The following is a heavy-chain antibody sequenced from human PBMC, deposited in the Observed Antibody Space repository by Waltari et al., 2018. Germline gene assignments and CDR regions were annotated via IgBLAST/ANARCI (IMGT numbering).Heavy chain of an antibody. D-gene: IGHD4-17*01. CDR3: ARGGPDDYGDYLS. CDR2: MSSSRSYI. Sequence: EVQLVESGGGLVKPGGSMRLSCAAPGFTFHSYRMNWVGQAPGKGREWVSAMSSSRSYIYYADSGKGRCPISRDNAKNALLLQMNSRRAADTAVYYCARGGPDDYGDYLSWGQGTLVTVSS. V-gene: IGHV3-21*01. CDR1: GFTFHSYR. J-gene: IGHJ5*02.